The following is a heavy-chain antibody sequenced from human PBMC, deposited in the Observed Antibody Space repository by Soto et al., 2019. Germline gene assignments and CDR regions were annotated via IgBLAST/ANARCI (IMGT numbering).Heavy chain of an antibody. J-gene: IGHJ4*02. V-gene: IGHV4-39*07. CDR2: INHSGST. Sequence: SETLSLTCNVSTGSIFSHSYYWAWIRQPPGKGLEWIGTINHSGSTYYNPSLKSRVTISVDRSKNQFSLKLSSVTAADTAVYYCARGDCSGGSCQGYFDYWGQGTLVTVSS. CDR1: TGSIFSHSYY. D-gene: IGHD2-15*01. CDR3: ARGDCSGGSCQGYFDY.